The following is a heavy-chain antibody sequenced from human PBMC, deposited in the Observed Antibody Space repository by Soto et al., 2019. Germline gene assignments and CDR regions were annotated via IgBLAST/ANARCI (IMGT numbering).Heavy chain of an antibody. J-gene: IGHJ6*02. V-gene: IGHV1-69*12. Sequence: QVQLVQSGAEVMQPGSSVRVSCKASGGTFSSYAISWVRQAPGQGLEWMGGIIPIFGTADYAQKFQGRVTITADESTTTAYMELSSLRSEXXXVYXXXRDXXRXXXXXXXXYGMDVWGQGTTVTVSS. CDR1: GGTFSSYA. CDR3: XRDXXRXXXXXXXXYGMDV. CDR2: IIPIFGTA.